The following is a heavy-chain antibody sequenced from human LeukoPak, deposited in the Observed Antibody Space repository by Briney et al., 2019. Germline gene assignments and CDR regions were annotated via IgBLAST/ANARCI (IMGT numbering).Heavy chain of an antibody. Sequence: SETLSLTCTVSGGSINSYYWSWIRQPPGKGPEWNGYIYYSGSTNYNPSLKSRVTISVDTSKNQFSLKLTSVTAADTAVYYCARSIAVAGNDAFDIWGRGTMVTVSS. CDR3: ARSIAVAGNDAFDI. V-gene: IGHV4-59*01. J-gene: IGHJ3*02. D-gene: IGHD6-19*01. CDR2: IYYSGST. CDR1: GGSINSYY.